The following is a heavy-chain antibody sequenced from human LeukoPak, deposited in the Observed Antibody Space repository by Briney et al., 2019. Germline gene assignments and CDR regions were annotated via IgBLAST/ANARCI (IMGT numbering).Heavy chain of an antibody. CDR3: ARRWNYGRNYYIDV. CDR2: INDSGTI. Sequence: SETLSLTCAVYGGAFSNYYWSWIRQSPGKGLEWIGEINDSGTINYNPSLMSRVTISVDKSKNQFSLKLSSVTAADTAVYYCARRWNYGRNYYIDVWGKGATVSVSS. CDR1: GGAFSNYY. D-gene: IGHD1-7*01. J-gene: IGHJ6*03. V-gene: IGHV4-34*01.